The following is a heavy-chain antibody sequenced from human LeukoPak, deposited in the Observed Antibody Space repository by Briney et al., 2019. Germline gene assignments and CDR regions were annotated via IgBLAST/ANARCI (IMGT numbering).Heavy chain of an antibody. CDR3: ARLPYYYDSSGYYYYYGMDV. J-gene: IGHJ6*02. CDR2: IYYSWST. CDR1: GGSISSYY. V-gene: IGHV4-59*08. Sequence: KASETLSLTCTVSGGSISSYYWSWIRQPPGKGLEWIGYIYYSWSTNYNPSLKSRVTISVDTSKNQFSLKLSSVTAADTAVYYCARLPYYYDSSGYYYYYGMDVWGQGTTVTVSS. D-gene: IGHD3-22*01.